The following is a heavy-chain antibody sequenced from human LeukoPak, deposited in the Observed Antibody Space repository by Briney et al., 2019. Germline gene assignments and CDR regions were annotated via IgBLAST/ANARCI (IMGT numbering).Heavy chain of an antibody. CDR1: GGSISSSSYY. V-gene: IGHV4-39*07. J-gene: IGHJ6*03. CDR2: VYYSGSI. D-gene: IGHD3-10*01. CDR3: ARVVRSGYYYGSGSYSHYYYYMDV. Sequence: SETLSLTCTVSGGSISSSSYYWGWIRQPPGKGLEWIGRVYYSGSIYYNPSLQSRVTISVATSKNQFSLKLSSVTAADTAVYYCARVVRSGYYYGSGSYSHYYYYMDVWGKGTTVTVSS.